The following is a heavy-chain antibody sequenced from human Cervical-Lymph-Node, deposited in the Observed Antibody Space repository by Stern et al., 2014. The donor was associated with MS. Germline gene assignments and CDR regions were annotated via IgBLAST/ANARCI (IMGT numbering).Heavy chain of an antibody. CDR2: IGESGVYT. CDR1: GFTFSTYA. V-gene: IGHV3-23*04. Sequence: EVQLVESAGGLVQPGGSLRLSCAASGFTFSTYAFSWVRQAPGKGLGWVSSIGESGVYTYYADSVKGRFTISRDNSKSMLYLEMQSLRAEDTAVYHCAKDLGRGVVVVPLYGLDVWGQGTTVTVSS. J-gene: IGHJ6*02. CDR3: AKDLGRGVVVVPLYGLDV. D-gene: IGHD2-2*01.